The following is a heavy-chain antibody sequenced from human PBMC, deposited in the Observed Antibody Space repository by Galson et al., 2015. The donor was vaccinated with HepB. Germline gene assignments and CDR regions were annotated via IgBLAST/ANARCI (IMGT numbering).Heavy chain of an antibody. CDR3: ARDFYYDSSGYHDAFDI. V-gene: IGHV3-30-3*01. CDR1: GFTFSSYA. Sequence: SVRLSCAASGFTFSSYAMHWVRQAPGKGLEWVAVISYDGSNKYYADSVKGRFTISRDNSKNTLYLQMNSLRAEDTAVYYCARDFYYDSSGYHDAFDIWGQGTLVTVSS. CDR2: ISYDGSNK. D-gene: IGHD3-22*01. J-gene: IGHJ3*02.